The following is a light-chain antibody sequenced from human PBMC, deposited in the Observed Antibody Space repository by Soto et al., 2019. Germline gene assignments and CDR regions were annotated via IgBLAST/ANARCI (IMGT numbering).Light chain of an antibody. V-gene: IGLV2-14*02. J-gene: IGLJ3*02. CDR3: NSYAGGDWV. Sequence: QSVLAQPASVSGSPGQSITIYCTGASGYVGTYSLVSWYQQHPGKAPKVVIYEVSNRPSGVPDRFSGSKSGNTASLTVSGLQAEDEADYYCNSYAGGDWVFGVGTKLTVL. CDR2: EVS. CDR1: SGYVGTYSL.